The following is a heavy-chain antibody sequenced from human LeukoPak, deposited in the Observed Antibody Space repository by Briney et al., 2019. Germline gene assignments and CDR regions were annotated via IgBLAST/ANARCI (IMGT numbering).Heavy chain of an antibody. D-gene: IGHD6-19*01. CDR3: ARHSSGWHFDS. J-gene: IGHJ4*02. CDR1: GYTFTSYY. CDR2: INPSGGST. Sequence: ASVKVSCKASGYTFTSYYMHWVRQAPGQGLEWMGIINPSGGSTSYAQKFQGRVTMTRDTSTSTVYMEPSSLRSEDTAVYYCARHSSGWHFDSWGQGTLVTVSS. V-gene: IGHV1-46*01.